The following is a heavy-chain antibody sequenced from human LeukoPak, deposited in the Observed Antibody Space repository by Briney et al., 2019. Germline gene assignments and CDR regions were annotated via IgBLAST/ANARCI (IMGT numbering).Heavy chain of an antibody. Sequence: GGSLRLSCAASGFSFSNHWMSWVRQAPGKGLEWVANINQFGSGEYYVDSVKGRFTISRDLAKYSVFLQMNSLCVEDTAMVFCARGRDYYEVDAYDIWGQGTMVAVSS. CDR3: ARGRDYYEVDAYDI. CDR2: INQFGSGE. J-gene: IGHJ3*02. D-gene: IGHD3-22*01. CDR1: GFSFSNHW. V-gene: IGHV3-7*04.